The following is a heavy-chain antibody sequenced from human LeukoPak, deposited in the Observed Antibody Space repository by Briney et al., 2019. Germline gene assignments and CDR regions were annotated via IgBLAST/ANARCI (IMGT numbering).Heavy chain of an antibody. CDR3: ARDRGNIAAAGTWFDP. CDR1: GYTFTGYY. CDR2: INPNSGGT. J-gene: IGHJ5*02. V-gene: IGHV1-2*02. Sequence: ASVKVSCKASGYTFTGYYMHWVRQAPGQGLEWMGWINPNSGGTNYAQKFQGRVTMTRDTSISTAYMELSRLRSDDTAVYYCARDRGNIAAAGTWFDPWGQGTLVTVSS. D-gene: IGHD6-13*01.